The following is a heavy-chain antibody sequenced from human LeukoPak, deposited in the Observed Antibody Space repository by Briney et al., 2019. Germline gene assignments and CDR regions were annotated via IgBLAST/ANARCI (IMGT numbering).Heavy chain of an antibody. CDR1: GFTFSSYA. CDR2: MSGSGPST. CDR3: AKHPIPYSRESDGMDV. J-gene: IGHJ6*02. V-gene: IGHV3-23*01. D-gene: IGHD1-26*01. Sequence: PGGSLRLSCVASGFTFSSYAMSWVRQAPGKGLEWVSSMSGSGPSTYYADSVKGRFTISRDNSKNTLYLQMNSLRAEDTAVYYCAKHPIPYSRESDGMDVWGQGTTVTVSS.